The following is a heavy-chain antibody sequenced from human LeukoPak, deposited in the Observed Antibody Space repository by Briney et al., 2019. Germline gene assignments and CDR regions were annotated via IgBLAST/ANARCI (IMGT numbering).Heavy chain of an antibody. D-gene: IGHD2-2*01. CDR2: ISAYNGNT. Sequence: ASVKVSCKASGYTFTSYCISWVRQAPGQGLEWMGLISAYNGNTNYAQKLKGRVTMTTDTSTSTAYLELRSLRSDDAAVYYCARVRCRSTSCYYFDYWGQGTLVTVSS. CDR3: ARVRCRSTSCYYFDY. V-gene: IGHV1-18*01. J-gene: IGHJ4*02. CDR1: GYTFTSYC.